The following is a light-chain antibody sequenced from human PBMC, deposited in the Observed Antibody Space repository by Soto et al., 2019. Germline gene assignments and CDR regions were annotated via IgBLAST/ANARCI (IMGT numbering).Light chain of an antibody. Sequence: QSVLTQSPSASASLGASVKLTCTLSSGHSNYAIAWHQQQPGKGPRYLMKVNSDGSHRKGDGIPDRFSGSSSGAQRYLTISSLQSEDEADYYCQTWGTGIRVFGTGTKLTVL. J-gene: IGLJ1*01. CDR3: QTWGTGIRV. V-gene: IGLV4-69*01. CDR1: SGHSNYA. CDR2: VNSDGSH.